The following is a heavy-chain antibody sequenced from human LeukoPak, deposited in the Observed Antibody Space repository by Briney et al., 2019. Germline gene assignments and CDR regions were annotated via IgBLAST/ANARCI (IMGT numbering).Heavy chain of an antibody. V-gene: IGHV4-4*07. Sequence: PSETLSLTSTVSGGSISSYYWSWIRQAAGKGLEWIGRIYSSGSTSCNPPLKTRVTMSVDTSKNQVSLKVSSVTAADTAVYYCARHDSNGYYADYYYMDVWGKGTTVTVSS. CDR1: GGSISSYY. CDR2: IYSSGST. D-gene: IGHD3-22*01. CDR3: ARHDSNGYYADYYYMDV. J-gene: IGHJ6*03.